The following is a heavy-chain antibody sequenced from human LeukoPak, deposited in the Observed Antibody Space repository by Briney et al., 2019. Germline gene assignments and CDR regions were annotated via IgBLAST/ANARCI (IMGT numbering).Heavy chain of an antibody. D-gene: IGHD2-2*01. CDR3: ARDAKDIVVVPAAIPQNWFDP. CDR2: ISAYNGNT. J-gene: IGHJ5*02. Sequence: APVKVSCKASGYTFTSYGISWVRQAPGQGLEWMGWISAYNGNTNYAQKLQGRVTMTTDTSTSTAYMELRSLRSDDTAVYYCARDAKDIVVVPAAIPQNWFDPWGQGTLVTVSS. CDR1: GYTFTSYG. V-gene: IGHV1-18*01.